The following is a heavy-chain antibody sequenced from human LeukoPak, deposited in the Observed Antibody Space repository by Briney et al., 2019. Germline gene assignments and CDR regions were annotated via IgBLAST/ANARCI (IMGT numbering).Heavy chain of an antibody. CDR1: GYTLTSYG. CDR2: ISAYTGNT. J-gene: IGHJ5*02. D-gene: IGHD4-23*01. V-gene: IGHV1-18*01. CDR3: ARNTVGLSWFDP. Sequence: GASVKVSCKASGYTLTSYGISWVRQAPGQGLEWMGWISAYTGNTNYAQNFQGRLTMTTDTSTSTANMELRSLTSDDTAVYYCARNTVGLSWFDPWGQGTLVTVSS.